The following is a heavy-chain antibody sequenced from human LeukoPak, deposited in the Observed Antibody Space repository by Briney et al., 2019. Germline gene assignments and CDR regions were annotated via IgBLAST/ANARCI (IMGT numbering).Heavy chain of an antibody. CDR3: AREASSWYVPIDY. V-gene: IGHV1-2*06. CDR2: INPNSGGT. Sequence: ASVKVSCKASGYTFTGYYMHWVRQAPGQGLEWMGRINPNSGGTNYAQKFQGRVTMTRDTSISTAYMELSRPRSDDTAVYYCAREASSWYVPIDYWGQGTLVTVSS. D-gene: IGHD6-13*01. J-gene: IGHJ4*02. CDR1: GYTFTGYY.